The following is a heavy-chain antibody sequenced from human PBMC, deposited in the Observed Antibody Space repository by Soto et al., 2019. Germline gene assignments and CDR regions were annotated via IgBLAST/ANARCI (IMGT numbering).Heavy chain of an antibody. CDR1: GYTFTSYG. CDR3: ARDSTEAHTQLPYGDYAY. D-gene: IGHD4-17*01. J-gene: IGHJ4*02. Sequence: QVQLVQSGAEVKKPGASVKVSCKASGYTFTSYGISWVRQAPGQGLEWMGWISAYNGNTNYAQKLQGRVTMTTDTSTSTAYMELRSLRSDDTAVYYCARDSTEAHTQLPYGDYAYWCQGTLVTVSS. CDR2: ISAYNGNT. V-gene: IGHV1-18*01.